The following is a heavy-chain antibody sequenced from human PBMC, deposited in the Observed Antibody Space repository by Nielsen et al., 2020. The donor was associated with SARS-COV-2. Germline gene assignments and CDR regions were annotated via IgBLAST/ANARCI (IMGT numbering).Heavy chain of an antibody. D-gene: IGHD1-26*01. V-gene: IGHV3-11*05. Sequence: GESLKISCVGSGFTFSDYYMSWVRQAPGKGLEWVSYITSSSTYTNDADSVKGRFTISRDNANNSLYLQMNSLRADDTAVYYCARGGRIVGYNWFDRWGQGTLVTVSS. CDR3: ARGGRIVGYNWFDR. CDR2: ITSSSTYT. CDR1: GFTFSDYY. J-gene: IGHJ5*02.